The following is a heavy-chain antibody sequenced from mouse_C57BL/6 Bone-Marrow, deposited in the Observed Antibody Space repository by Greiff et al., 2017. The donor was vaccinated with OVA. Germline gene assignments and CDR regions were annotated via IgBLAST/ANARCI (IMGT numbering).Heavy chain of an antibody. CDR2: IWSDGST. D-gene: IGHD1-1*01. J-gene: IGHJ4*01. Sequence: VKLQESGPGLVAPSQSLSITCTVSGFSLTSYGVHWVRPPPGKGLEWLVVIWSDGSTTYNSALKSRLSISKDNSKSQVFLKMNSLQTDDTAMYYCARHENYGSSRYYAMDYWGQGTSVTVSS. V-gene: IGHV2-6-1*01. CDR1: GFSLTSYG. CDR3: ARHENYGSSRYYAMDY.